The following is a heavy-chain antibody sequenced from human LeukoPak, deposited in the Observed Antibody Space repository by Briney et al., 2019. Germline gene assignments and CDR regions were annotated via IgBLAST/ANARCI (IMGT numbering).Heavy chain of an antibody. CDR3: ASGRPQCQLLLLSYYYYYMDV. CDR2: INPSGGST. CDR1: GYTFTSYY. V-gene: IGHV1-46*01. D-gene: IGHD2-2*01. Sequence: ASVKVSCKASGYTFTSYYMHWVRQAPGQGLEWMGIINPSGGSTSYAQKFQGRVTMTRDMSTSTVYMELSSLRSEDTAVYYCASGRPQCQLLLLSYYYYYMDVWGKGTTVTVSS. J-gene: IGHJ6*03.